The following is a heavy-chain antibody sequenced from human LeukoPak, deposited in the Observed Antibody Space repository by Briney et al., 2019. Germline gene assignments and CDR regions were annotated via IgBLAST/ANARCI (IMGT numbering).Heavy chain of an antibody. J-gene: IGHJ4*02. CDR2: ISGSGGST. CDR1: GFTFSSYG. CDR3: ARDSGYDRAPDY. Sequence: PGGSVRLSCAASGFTFSSYGMSWVRQAPGKGLEWVSAISGSGGSTYYADSVKGRFTISRDNSKNTLYLQMNSLRAEDTAVYYCARDSGYDRAPDYWGQGTLVTVSS. V-gene: IGHV3-23*01. D-gene: IGHD5-12*01.